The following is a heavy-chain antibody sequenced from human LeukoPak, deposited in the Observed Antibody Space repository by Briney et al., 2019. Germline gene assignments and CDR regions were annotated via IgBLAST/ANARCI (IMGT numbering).Heavy chain of an antibody. CDR1: GFTFNNYA. CDR3: ATVYSYGSGSYYNRFDN. D-gene: IGHD3-10*01. V-gene: IGHV3-30*03. Sequence: GGSLRLSCAASGFTFNNYAMHWVRQAPGEGLEWVALISSDESNKYYADSVKGRFTISRDNSMNTLYLQMNSLRADDTAVYYCATVYSYGSGSYYNRFDNWGQGTLVTVSS. CDR2: ISSDESNK. J-gene: IGHJ4*02.